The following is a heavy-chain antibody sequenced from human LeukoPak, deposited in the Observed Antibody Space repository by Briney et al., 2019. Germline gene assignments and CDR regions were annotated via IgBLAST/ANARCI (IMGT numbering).Heavy chain of an antibody. CDR2: LYNGGTT. Sequence: PGGSLRLSCAASGFTVSSNYMSWVRQAPGKGLEWVSVLYNGGTTYSADSVTGRFTISRDNSKNTLYLQMNSLRAEDTAVYYCAREIGGALHYFDYWGQGALVTVSS. CDR3: AREIGGALHYFDY. D-gene: IGHD1-26*01. J-gene: IGHJ4*02. V-gene: IGHV3-53*01. CDR1: GFTVSSNY.